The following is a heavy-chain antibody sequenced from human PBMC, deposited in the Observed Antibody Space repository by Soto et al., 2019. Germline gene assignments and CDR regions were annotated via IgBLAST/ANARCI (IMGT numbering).Heavy chain of an antibody. D-gene: IGHD3-16*02. CDR1: GFTFSTYA. Sequence: LXLSCSASGFTFSTYAMHWVRQAPGRGLQYVSSISSNGGSTYYPDSVKGRFTISRDNSKNTLYLQMSSLRAEDTAVYYCVKDRWIDYWGQGTLVTVSS. V-gene: IGHV3-64D*06. CDR3: VKDRWIDY. J-gene: IGHJ4*02. CDR2: ISSNGGST.